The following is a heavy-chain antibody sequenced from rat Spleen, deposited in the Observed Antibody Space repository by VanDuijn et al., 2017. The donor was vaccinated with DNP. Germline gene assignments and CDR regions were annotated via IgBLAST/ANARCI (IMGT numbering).Heavy chain of an antibody. CDR1: GYSITGDY. J-gene: IGHJ2*01. CDR3: ARWSNYFDY. Sequence: EVQLQESGPGLVKPSQSLSLTCSVTGYSITGDYWGWIRKFPGNKMEWIGHISYSGRTTYNPSLKSRISITRDTSKNQFFLQLNSVSTEDTATYYCARWSNYFDYWGRGVMVTVSS. V-gene: IGHV3-1*01. CDR2: ISYSGRT.